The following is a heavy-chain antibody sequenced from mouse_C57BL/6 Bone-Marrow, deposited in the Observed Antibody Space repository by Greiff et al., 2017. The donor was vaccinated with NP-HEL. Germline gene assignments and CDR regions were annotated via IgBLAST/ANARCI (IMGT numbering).Heavy chain of an antibody. CDR3: ARLRWYFDV. J-gene: IGHJ1*03. Sequence: VKLMESGAELVRPGTSVKVSCKASGYAFTNYLIEWVKQRPGQGLEWIGVINPGSGGTNYNEKFKGKATLTADKSSSTAYMQLSSLTSEDSAVYFCARLRWYFDVWGTGTTVTVSS. CDR1: GYAFTNYL. CDR2: INPGSGGT. V-gene: IGHV1-54*01. D-gene: IGHD3-2*02.